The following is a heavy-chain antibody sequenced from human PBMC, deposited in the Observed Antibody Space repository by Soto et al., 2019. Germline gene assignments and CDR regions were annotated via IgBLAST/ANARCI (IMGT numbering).Heavy chain of an antibody. Sequence: ELQLVASGGGLVQPGGSLRLSCAASGFTVSNNYLRWVRQAPGKGLEWVSLIYSGGDTYYADSVKGRFTISRDKSKNTLYLQMNSLRAEDTAVYYCARDGTYNWVGGQGILVTVSS. CDR1: GFTVSNNY. V-gene: IGHV3-66*01. J-gene: IGHJ4*02. D-gene: IGHD1-1*01. CDR2: IYSGGDT. CDR3: ARDGTYNWV.